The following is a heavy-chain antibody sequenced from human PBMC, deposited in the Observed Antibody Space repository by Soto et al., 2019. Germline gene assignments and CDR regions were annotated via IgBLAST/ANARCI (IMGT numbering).Heavy chain of an antibody. V-gene: IGHV3-15*07. CDR2: IKSKTDGGTT. CDR3: TTGYCSSTSCYVYVDV. D-gene: IGHD2-2*01. CDR1: GFTFSNAW. Sequence: GGSLRLSCAASGFTFSNAWMNWVCQAPGKGLEWVGRIKSKTDGGTTDYAAPVKGRFTISRDDSKNTLYLQMNSLKTEDTAVYYCTTGYCSSTSCYVYVDVWGQGTTVTVSS. J-gene: IGHJ6*02.